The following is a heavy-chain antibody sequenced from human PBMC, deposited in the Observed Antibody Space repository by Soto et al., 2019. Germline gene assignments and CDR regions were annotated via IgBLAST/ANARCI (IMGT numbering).Heavy chain of an antibody. Sequence: SETLSLTCAVYGGSFSGYYWSWIRQPPGKGLEWIGEINHSGSTNYNPSLKSRVTISVDTSKNQFSLKLSSVTAADTAVYYCARDRCISTSCSNNWFDPWGQGTLVTVSS. CDR1: GGSFSGYY. CDR2: INHSGST. J-gene: IGHJ5*02. D-gene: IGHD2-2*01. CDR3: ARDRCISTSCSNNWFDP. V-gene: IGHV4-34*01.